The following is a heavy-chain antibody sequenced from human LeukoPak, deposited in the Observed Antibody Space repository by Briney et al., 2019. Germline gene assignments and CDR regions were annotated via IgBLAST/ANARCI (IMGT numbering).Heavy chain of an antibody. D-gene: IGHD5-24*01. Sequence: SQTLSLTCAISGDSVSSNSSACNWIRQSPSRGPEWLGRTYYRSKWYNDYAVSVKSRITINPDTSKNQFSLQLNSVTPEDTAVYYCARGGQGDGYSADEAFDFWGQGTMVTVSS. J-gene: IGHJ3*01. CDR3: ARGGQGDGYSADEAFDF. V-gene: IGHV6-1*01. CDR1: GDSVSSNSSA. CDR2: TYYRSKWYN.